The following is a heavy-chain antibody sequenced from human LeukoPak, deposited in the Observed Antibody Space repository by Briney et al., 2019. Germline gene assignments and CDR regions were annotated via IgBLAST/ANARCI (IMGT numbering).Heavy chain of an antibody. D-gene: IGHD3-10*01. CDR3: ARSRLLWFGEAIGFDY. V-gene: IGHV5-10-1*01. CDR1: GYSFTSYW. J-gene: IGHJ4*02. CDR2: IDPSDSCT. Sequence: GESLRISCKGSGYSFTSYWISWVRPMPGKGLEWMGRIDPSDSCTNYSPSFQGHVTISADKSISTAYLQWSSLKASDTAMYYCARSRLLWFGEAIGFDYWGQGTLVTVSS.